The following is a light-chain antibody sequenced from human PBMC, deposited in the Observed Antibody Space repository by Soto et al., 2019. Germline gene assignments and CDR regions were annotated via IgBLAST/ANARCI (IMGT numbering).Light chain of an antibody. CDR1: QSISSW. CDR3: HQYLDYPLT. J-gene: IGKJ4*01. Sequence: DIQMTQSPSTLSASVGDRVTITCRASQSISSWLAWYQQKPRKAPNLLIYKASSLESGVPSRFSGSGSGTEFTLTISSLQPDDFATYYCHQYLDYPLTVGGGTKVDIK. V-gene: IGKV1-5*03. CDR2: KAS.